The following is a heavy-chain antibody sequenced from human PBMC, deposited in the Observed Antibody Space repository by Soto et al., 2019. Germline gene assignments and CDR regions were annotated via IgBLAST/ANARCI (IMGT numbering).Heavy chain of an antibody. D-gene: IGHD6-19*01. CDR1: GYSFNSYW. CDR2: IYPGDSDT. J-gene: IGHJ6*02. CDR3: ARLTGGRYSSGWSNYYYGMDV. V-gene: IGHV5-51*01. Sequence: GESLKISCKGSGYSFNSYWIGWVRQMPGKGLEWMGIIYPGDSDTRYSPSLQGRVTISADKSISTAYLQWSSLKASDTAMYYCARLTGGRYSSGWSNYYYGMDVWGQGTTVTDSS.